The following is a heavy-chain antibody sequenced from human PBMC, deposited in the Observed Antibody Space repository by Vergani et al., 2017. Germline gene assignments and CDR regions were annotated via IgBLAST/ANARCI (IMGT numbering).Heavy chain of an antibody. CDR2: ISRDDGST. D-gene: IGHD3-22*01. CDR1: GFTFSTYA. Sequence: EVQLLESGGGLVQPGGSLRLSCAASGFTFSTYAMTWVRQAPGKGLEWVSTISRDDGSTYYADSVKGRFTISRDNSKNTLSLQMNSRTAEDTAIYYCAGXQGTSAYYYGVFDYWGQGILVTVSS. CDR3: AGXQGTSAYYYGVFDY. J-gene: IGHJ4*02. V-gene: IGHV3-23*01.